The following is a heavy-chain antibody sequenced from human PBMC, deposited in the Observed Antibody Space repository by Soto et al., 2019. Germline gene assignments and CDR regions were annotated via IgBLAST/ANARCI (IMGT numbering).Heavy chain of an antibody. CDR2: ISPYNGTT. J-gene: IGHJ6*02. CDR1: GYTFTTYG. Sequence: QVQLVQSGGEVRKPGASVKVSCKASGYTFTTYGISWVRQAPGQGLEWMGWISPYNGTTKYAEKFQGEMTMTTDKATSTAYMDLRSLRSDDTAVYYCARDGERDTGLNFYYYLHGMDAWGQGTRVTVSS. D-gene: IGHD1-1*01. CDR3: ARDGERDTGLNFYYYLHGMDA. V-gene: IGHV1-18*04.